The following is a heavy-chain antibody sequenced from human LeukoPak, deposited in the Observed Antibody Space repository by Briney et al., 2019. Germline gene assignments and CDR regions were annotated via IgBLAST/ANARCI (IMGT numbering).Heavy chain of an antibody. CDR2: ISWNSGSI. J-gene: IGHJ6*02. CDR1: GFIFNHYA. Sequence: PGGSLRLSCAASGFIFNHYAMHWVRQAPGKGLEWVSGISWNSGSIGYADSVKGRFTISRDNAKNSLYLQMNSLRAEDTALYYCAKDRPTYCSGGSCYWGSDGMDVWGQGTTVTVSS. V-gene: IGHV3-9*01. D-gene: IGHD2-15*01. CDR3: AKDRPTYCSGGSCYWGSDGMDV.